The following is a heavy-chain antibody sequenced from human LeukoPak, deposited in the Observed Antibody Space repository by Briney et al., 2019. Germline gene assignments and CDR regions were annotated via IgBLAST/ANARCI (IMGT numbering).Heavy chain of an antibody. D-gene: IGHD5-24*01. V-gene: IGHV3-21*01. J-gene: IGHJ5*02. CDR3: ARDSTAQLGS. CDR2: ISSSSSYM. Sequence: PVGSLRLSCAASGFTFSLYSMNWVRQAPGKGLEWVSSISSSSSYMYYSDSLKGRFTISRDNAKNSLYLQMNSLRAEDTAVYYCARDSTAQLGSWGQGTLVTVSS. CDR1: GFTFSLYS.